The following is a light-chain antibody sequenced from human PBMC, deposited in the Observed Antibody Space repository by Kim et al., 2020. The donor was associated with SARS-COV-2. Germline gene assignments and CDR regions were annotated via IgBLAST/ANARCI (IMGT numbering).Light chain of an antibody. J-gene: IGLJ2*01. V-gene: IGLV3-9*01. Sequence: VDLGQTARITCGGNNNESENVQWYQQKPGQAAVLVIYRDSKRPSGIPERFSGSNSGNTATLTNSRAQAGDDADYYCQTWDSTSVVFGGGTQLTVL. CDR1: NNESEN. CDR3: QTWDSTSVV. CDR2: RDS.